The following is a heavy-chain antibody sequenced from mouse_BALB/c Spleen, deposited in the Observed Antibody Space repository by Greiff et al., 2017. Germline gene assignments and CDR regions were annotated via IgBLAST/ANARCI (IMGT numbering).Heavy chain of an antibody. V-gene: IGHV1-39*01. Sequence: VQLQQSGPELEKPGASVKISCKASGYSFTGYNMNWVKQSNGKSLEWIGEINPSNGGTNFNEKFKSKATLTVDKSSSTAYMQLSSLTSEDSAVYYCTRGAYWGQGTLVTVSA. CDR2: INPSNGGT. CDR1: GYSFTGYN. CDR3: TRGAY. J-gene: IGHJ3*01.